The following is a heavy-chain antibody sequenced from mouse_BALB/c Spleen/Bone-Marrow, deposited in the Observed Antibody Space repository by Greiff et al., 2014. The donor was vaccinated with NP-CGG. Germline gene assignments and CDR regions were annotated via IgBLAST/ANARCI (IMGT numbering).Heavy chain of an antibody. CDR3: AGPAWFAY. CDR1: GYTFTSYV. J-gene: IGHJ3*01. V-gene: IGHV1-14*01. CDR2: INPSNGGA. Sequence: VQLQQPGPELVKPGASVKMSCKASGYTFTSYVMHWVKQKPGQGLEWIGFINPSNGGAKYNEKFRGKATLTSDKSSSTAYMELSSLTSEDSAVYYCAGPAWFAYWGRGTLVTVSA.